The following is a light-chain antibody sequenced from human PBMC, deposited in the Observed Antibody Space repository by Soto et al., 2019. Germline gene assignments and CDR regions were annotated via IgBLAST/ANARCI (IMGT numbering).Light chain of an antibody. CDR3: SSYTNINTRACV. CDR1: TSDIGFYDY. J-gene: IGLJ1*01. Sequence: QSVLTQPASVSGSPGQSLTISCTGTTSDIGFYDYVSWYQQYPGKAPKLIIYEVTDRPSGVSNRFSGSKSGNTASLTISGLQAEDEAEYYCSSYTNINTRACVFGTGTKVTVL. CDR2: EVT. V-gene: IGLV2-14*01.